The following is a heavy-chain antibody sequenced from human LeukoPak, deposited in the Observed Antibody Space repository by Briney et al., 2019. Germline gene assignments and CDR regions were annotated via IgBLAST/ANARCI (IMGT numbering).Heavy chain of an antibody. CDR1: GSISSYY. V-gene: IGHV4-59*08. J-gene: IGHJ4*02. CDR3: AGLRSTVAWASFDY. Sequence: SETLSLTCIVSGSISSYYWTWIRQPPGKGLEWIWHSYFTGNPNYNPSLKSRVTISVDPPKNQFSLKLTSVTAADTAVYYCAGLRSTVAWASFDYWGQGILVTVSS. D-gene: IGHD4-23*01. CDR2: SYFTGNP.